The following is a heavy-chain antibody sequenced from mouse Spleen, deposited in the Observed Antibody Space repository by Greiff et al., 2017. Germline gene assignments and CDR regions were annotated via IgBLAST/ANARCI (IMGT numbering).Heavy chain of an antibody. CDR1: GFTFSSYA. CDR2: ISSGGGNT. J-gene: IGHJ4*01. V-gene: IGHV5-9-3*01. D-gene: IGHD1-2*01. Sequence: EVHLVESGGGLVKLGGSLKLSCAASGFTFSSYAMSWVRQTPEKRLEWVATISSGGGNTYYPDSVKGRFTISRDNAKNTLYLQMSSLKSEDTAMYYCARLIIHYYGYVGAMDYWGQGTSVTVSS. CDR3: ARLIIHYYGYVGAMDY.